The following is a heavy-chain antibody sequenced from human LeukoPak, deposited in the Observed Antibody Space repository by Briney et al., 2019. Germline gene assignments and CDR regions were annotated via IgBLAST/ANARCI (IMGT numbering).Heavy chain of an antibody. V-gene: IGHV3-48*04. J-gene: IGHJ6*02. CDR3: ARDRSPQRGDYYGMDV. Sequence: GGSLRLSCAASGFTFSSYSMNWVRQAPGKGLEWVSYISSSSSTIYYADSVKGRFTISRDNAKNSLYLQMNSLRAEDTAVYYCARDRSPQRGDYYGMDVWGQGTTVTVSS. CDR1: GFTFSSYS. CDR2: ISSSSSTI. D-gene: IGHD2-15*01.